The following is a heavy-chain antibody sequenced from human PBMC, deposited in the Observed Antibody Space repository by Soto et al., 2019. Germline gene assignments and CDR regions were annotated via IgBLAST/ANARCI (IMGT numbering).Heavy chain of an antibody. CDR3: ATDNFYDNSGYSWFDP. CDR1: GGTFSSYA. CDR2: IIPIFGTA. D-gene: IGHD3-22*01. J-gene: IGHJ5*02. Sequence: SVKVSCKASGGTFSSYAISWVLQAPGQGLEWMGGIIPIFGTANYAQKFQGRVTITADKSTSTAYMELSSLRSEDTAVYYCATDNFYDNSGYSWFDPWGQGTQVTVSS. V-gene: IGHV1-69*06.